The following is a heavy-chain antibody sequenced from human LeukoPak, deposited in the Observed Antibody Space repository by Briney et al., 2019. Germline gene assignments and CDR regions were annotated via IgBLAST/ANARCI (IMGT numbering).Heavy chain of an antibody. Sequence: GGSLRLSCAASGFLLSSYAMSWVRQPPGKGLEWVSSISGSGGSTYDADSVKGRFTISRDNSKNTLDLQMNSLSADDTAVYYCARDWPSEWQQLPDYDAVDIWGQGTMVTVSS. D-gene: IGHD6-13*01. CDR1: GFLLSSYA. V-gene: IGHV3-23*01. CDR3: ARDWPSEWQQLPDYDAVDI. CDR2: ISGSGGST. J-gene: IGHJ3*02.